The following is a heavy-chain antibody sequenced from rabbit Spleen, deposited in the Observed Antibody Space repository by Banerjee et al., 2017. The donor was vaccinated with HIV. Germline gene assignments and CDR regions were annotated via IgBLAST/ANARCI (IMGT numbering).Heavy chain of an antibody. V-gene: IGHV1S45*01. D-gene: IGHD6-1*01. CDR2: IYTGSSGST. Sequence: QEQLEESAGGLVQPEGSLTLTCKASGVSFSSSSYMCWVRQAPGKGLEWIACIYTGSSGSTAYASWAKGRFTISTASATTVTLQMTSLTAADTATYFCARSTSAAYDLWGPGTLVTVS. CDR3: ARSTSAAYDL. J-gene: IGHJ4*01. CDR1: GVSFSSSSY.